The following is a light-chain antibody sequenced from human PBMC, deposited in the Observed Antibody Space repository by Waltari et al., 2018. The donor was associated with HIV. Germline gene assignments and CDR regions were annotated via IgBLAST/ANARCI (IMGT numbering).Light chain of an antibody. Sequence: QSVLTQPPSVSGAPGQRVTISCTGSSSTIGAGSDVHWYQQLPGTAPKLLINGNINRPSGVPDRFSDSKSGTSASLAITGLQAEDEADYYCQSYDSSLSGSIFGGGTKLTVL. CDR2: GNI. CDR1: SSTIGAGSD. V-gene: IGLV1-40*01. CDR3: QSYDSSLSGSI. J-gene: IGLJ2*01.